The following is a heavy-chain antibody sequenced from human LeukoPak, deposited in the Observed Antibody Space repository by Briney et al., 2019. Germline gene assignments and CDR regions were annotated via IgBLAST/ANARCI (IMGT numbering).Heavy chain of an antibody. CDR2: ISYSGNT. CDR1: GGSFSGYY. J-gene: IGHJ4*02. Sequence: SETLSLTCAVYGGSFSGYYWSWIRQHPGKGLEWIGYISYSGNTYYNPSLKSRAAISADTPKNQFSLKLSSTTAADTAVYYCASRGGGSGHPYYFDYWGQGTLVTVSS. CDR3: ASRGGGSGHPYYFDY. D-gene: IGHD3-16*01. V-gene: IGHV4-31*11.